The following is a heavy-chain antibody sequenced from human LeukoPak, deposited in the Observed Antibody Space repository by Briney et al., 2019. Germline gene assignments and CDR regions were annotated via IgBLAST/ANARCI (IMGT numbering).Heavy chain of an antibody. V-gene: IGHV4-39*07. D-gene: IGHD3-10*01. CDR2: IYYSGST. Sequence: SETLSLTCTVSGGSISSSSYYWGWIRQPPGKGLEWIGSIYYSGSTYYNPSLKSRVTISVDTSKNQFSLKLSSVIAADTAVYYCARAVRDRGVILPWFDPWGQGTLVTVSS. CDR3: ARAVRDRGVILPWFDP. J-gene: IGHJ5*02. CDR1: GGSISSSSYY.